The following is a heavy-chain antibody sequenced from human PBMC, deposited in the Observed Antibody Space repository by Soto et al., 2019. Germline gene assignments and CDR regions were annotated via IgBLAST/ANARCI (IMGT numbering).Heavy chain of an antibody. CDR2: ISAYNGNT. Sequence: GASVKVSCTESGYTFTSHGISWVRQAPAQGLEWMGWISAYNGNTNYAQKLQGRVTMTTDTSTSTAYMELRSLRSDDTAVYYCAREDTAMEGKYYYYFYGMDVWGQGTTVTVSS. J-gene: IGHJ6*02. D-gene: IGHD5-18*01. V-gene: IGHV1-18*01. CDR3: AREDTAMEGKYYYYFYGMDV. CDR1: GYTFTSHG.